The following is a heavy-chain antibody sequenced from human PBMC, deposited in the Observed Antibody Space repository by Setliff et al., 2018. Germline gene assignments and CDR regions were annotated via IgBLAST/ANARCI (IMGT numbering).Heavy chain of an antibody. CDR2: VSYGGST. CDR1: GAAISTYY. V-gene: IGHV4-59*08. J-gene: IGHJ6*03. Sequence: TLSLTCAVSGAAISTYYWSWLRQPPGKGLEWIGYVSYGGSTKYNPSLESRVTISLDAPKNQFSLKLTSVTAADTAVYYCARTGTTYYYSCMDVWGKGTTVTVSS. D-gene: IGHD3-22*01. CDR3: ARTGTTYYYSCMDV.